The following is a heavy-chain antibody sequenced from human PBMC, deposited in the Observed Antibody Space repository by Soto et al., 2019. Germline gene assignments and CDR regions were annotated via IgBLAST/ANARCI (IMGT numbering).Heavy chain of an antibody. V-gene: IGHV3-30*03. CDR2: ISNDGSKK. CDR3: ARDVAIPTGFGLGY. CDR1: GFAFTNYG. Sequence: QVQVVESGGNIVKPGTSLRLSCAASGFAFTNYGIHWVRQAPGKGLEWVAHISNDGSKKFYADSVKGRFTISRDNSENTVYLQMTSLRPDDTAVFYCARDVAIPTGFGLGYWGQGTLVTVSS. J-gene: IGHJ4*02. D-gene: IGHD3-16*01.